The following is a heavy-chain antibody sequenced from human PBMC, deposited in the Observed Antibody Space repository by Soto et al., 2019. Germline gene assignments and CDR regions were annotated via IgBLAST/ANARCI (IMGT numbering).Heavy chain of an antibody. J-gene: IGHJ5*02. V-gene: IGHV4-4*07. D-gene: IGHD1-1*01. CDR3: VRDGTKTLRDWFDH. Sequence: QVQLQESGPGLVKPSETLSLTCTVSGASISGFYWSCIRKAAGKGLEWIGRIYATGTTDYNPSLKSRVMMSVDTSKKQFSLKLRSVTASDTAVYYCVRDGTKTLRDWFDHWGQGISVTVSS. CDR2: IYATGTT. CDR1: GASISGFY.